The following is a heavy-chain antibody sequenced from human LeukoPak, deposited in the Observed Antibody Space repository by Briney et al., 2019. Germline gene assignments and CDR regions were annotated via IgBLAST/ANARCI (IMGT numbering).Heavy chain of an antibody. D-gene: IGHD2-2*01. J-gene: IGHJ4*02. V-gene: IGHV5-51*01. Sequence: GESLEISCKGSGYSFTSYWIGWVRQMPGKGLEWMGIIYPGDSDTRYSPSFQGQVTISADESISTAYLQWSSLKASDTAMYYCARRAYCGGTSCYYFDYWGQGTLVTVSS. CDR1: GYSFTSYW. CDR2: IYPGDSDT. CDR3: ARRAYCGGTSCYYFDY.